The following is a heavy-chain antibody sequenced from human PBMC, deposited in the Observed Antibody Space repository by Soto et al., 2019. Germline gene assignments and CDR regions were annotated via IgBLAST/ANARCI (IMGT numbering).Heavy chain of an antibody. Sequence: QVQLVESGGGVVQPGRSLRLSCAASGFNFSSYGIHWVRQAPGKGLEWVAVISDDGSNKHYADSVKGRFTISRDNSKNTLYLQMTSLRAEDTAVYYCAKDRGWSSYSHYYGMEGWGQGTTVTVSS. D-gene: IGHD6-19*01. J-gene: IGHJ6*02. V-gene: IGHV3-30*18. CDR3: AKDRGWSSYSHYYGMEG. CDR2: ISDDGSNK. CDR1: GFNFSSYG.